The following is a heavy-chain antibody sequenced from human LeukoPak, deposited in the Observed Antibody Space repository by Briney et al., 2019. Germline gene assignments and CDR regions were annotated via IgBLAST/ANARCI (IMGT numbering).Heavy chain of an antibody. J-gene: IGHJ6*02. CDR1: GYTFTSYG. D-gene: IGHD5-12*01. CDR3: ARERSGYSGYDLTLPYGMDV. V-gene: IGHV1-18*01. CDR2: ISAYNGNT. Sequence: ASVKVSCKASGYTFTSYGISWVRQAPGQGLEWMGWISAYNGNTNYAQKLQGRVTMTTDTSTSTAYMELRSLRSDDTAVYYCARERSGYSGYDLTLPYGMDVWGQGTTVTVSS.